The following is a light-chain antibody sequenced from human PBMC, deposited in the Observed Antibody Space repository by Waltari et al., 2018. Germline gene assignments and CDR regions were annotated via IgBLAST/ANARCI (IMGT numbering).Light chain of an antibody. V-gene: IGKV1-5*03. CDR1: QSVASW. CDR3: QQYNNNSPFA. CDR2: KAS. Sequence: DIQMTQSPSTLSASVGDRVTITCRVSQSVASWVAWYQQKPGKAPKLLIYKASTLESGVPSRFSGSGSGTEFTLSITSLQPDDFATYYCQQYNNNSPFAFGPGTRVDIK. J-gene: IGKJ3*01.